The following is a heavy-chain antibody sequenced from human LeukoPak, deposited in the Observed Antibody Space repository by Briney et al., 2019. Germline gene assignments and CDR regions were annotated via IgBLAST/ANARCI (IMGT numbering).Heavy chain of an antibody. CDR3: ARDSPVAGPVNDY. J-gene: IGHJ4*02. CDR1: GYTFTSYY. V-gene: IGHV1-46*01. Sequence: ASVKVSCKASGYTFTSYYIHWVRQAPGQGLEWMGIINPSGGSTKYAQKLQGRVSMTRDTSTSTVYMEVSSLRSEDTAVYYCARDSPVAGPVNDYWGQGTLVTVSS. D-gene: IGHD6-19*01. CDR2: INPSGGST.